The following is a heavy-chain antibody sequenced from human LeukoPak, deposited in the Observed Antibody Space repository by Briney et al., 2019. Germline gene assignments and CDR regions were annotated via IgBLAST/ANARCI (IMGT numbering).Heavy chain of an antibody. D-gene: IGHD5-24*01. CDR2: VSSDGTA. Sequence: SETLSLTCSVSSDSVTGFYWNWIRQPPGKGLEWIGYVSSDGTANYTPSLRSRLIMSVDTTKNDISLILTSVTAADTAIYYCVRLVFIVEVCYNHWGRETLVTVSS. CDR3: VRLVFIVEVCYNH. CDR1: SDSVTGFY. J-gene: IGHJ4*02. V-gene: IGHV4-59*08.